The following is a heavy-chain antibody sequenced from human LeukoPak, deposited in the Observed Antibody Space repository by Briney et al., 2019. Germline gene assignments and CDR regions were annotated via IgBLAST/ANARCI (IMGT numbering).Heavy chain of an antibody. CDR3: ARVGFSGYSSSWYPYFDY. J-gene: IGHJ4*02. V-gene: IGHV1-18*01. CDR2: ISAYNGNT. Sequence: GASVKVSCKASGYTSTSYGTSWVRQAPGQGLEWMGWISAYNGNTNYAQKLQGRVTMTTDTSTSTAYMELRSLRSDDTAVYYCARVGFSGYSSSWYPYFDYWGQGTLVTVSS. CDR1: GYTSTSYG. D-gene: IGHD6-13*01.